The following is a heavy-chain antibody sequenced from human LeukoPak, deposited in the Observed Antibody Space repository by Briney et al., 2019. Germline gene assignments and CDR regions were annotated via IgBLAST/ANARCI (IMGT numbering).Heavy chain of an antibody. J-gene: IGHJ5*02. Sequence: SETLSLTCTVSDGSINSFYWSWIRQPPGKGLEWIGYIYYSGSTNYNPSLKSRVTISVDTSKNQFSLKLSSVTAADTAVYYCARHVRKRGIAVAGSPGWFDPWGQGTLVTVSS. CDR1: DGSINSFY. V-gene: IGHV4-59*08. CDR3: ARHVRKRGIAVAGSPGWFDP. D-gene: IGHD6-19*01. CDR2: IYYSGST.